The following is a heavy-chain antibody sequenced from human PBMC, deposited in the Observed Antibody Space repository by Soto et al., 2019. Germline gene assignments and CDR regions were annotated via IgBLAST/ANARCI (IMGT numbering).Heavy chain of an antibody. D-gene: IGHD3-22*01. J-gene: IGHJ4*02. Sequence: PGGSLRLSCAASGFTFSSYSMNWVRQAPGKGLEWVSSISSSSYIYYADSVKGRFTISRDNAKSSLYLQMNSLRAEDTAVYYCARDSLGYYYDSSGYSGFDYWGQGTLVTVSS. CDR1: GFTFSSYS. CDR2: ISSSSYI. CDR3: ARDSLGYYYDSSGYSGFDY. V-gene: IGHV3-21*01.